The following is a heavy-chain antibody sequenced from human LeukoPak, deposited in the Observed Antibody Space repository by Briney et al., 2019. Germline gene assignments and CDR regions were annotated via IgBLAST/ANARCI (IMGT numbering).Heavy chain of an antibody. CDR2: IYSGGST. Sequence: ETLSLTCTVSGGSISSSSFYMSWVRQAPGKGLEWVSVIYSGGSTYYADSVQGRFTISRDNSQNTLYLQMNSLRAEDTARYYCARGVITVPGPLDYWGQGTLVTVSS. J-gene: IGHJ4*02. V-gene: IGHV3-53*01. D-gene: IGHD6-19*01. CDR3: ARGVITVPGPLDY. CDR1: GGSISSSSFY.